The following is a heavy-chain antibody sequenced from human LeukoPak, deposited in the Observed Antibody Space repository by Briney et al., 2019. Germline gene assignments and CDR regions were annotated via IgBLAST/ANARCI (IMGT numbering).Heavy chain of an antibody. CDR3: ARGNGDYPLGY. J-gene: IGHJ4*02. CDR2: IYYSGST. Sequence: PSETLSLTCTVSGGSISSYYWSWIRQPPGKGLEWIGYIYYSGSTNYNPSLKSRVTISVDTSKNQFSLKLSSVTAADTAVYYCARGNGDYPLGYWGQGTLVTVSS. D-gene: IGHD4-17*01. V-gene: IGHV4-59*12. CDR1: GGSISSYY.